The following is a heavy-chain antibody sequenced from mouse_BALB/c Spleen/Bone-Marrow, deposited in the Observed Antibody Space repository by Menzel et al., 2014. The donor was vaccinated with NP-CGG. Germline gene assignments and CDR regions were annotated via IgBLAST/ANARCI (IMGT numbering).Heavy chain of an antibody. D-gene: IGHD2-4*01. CDR3: VRGIYYEYDEGALDY. CDR1: GYTFTSYV. Sequence: VQLQQSGPELIKPGASVKMSCKASGYTFTSYVIHWVKQKPGQGLKWIGYINPYNDGTKYNEKFKGKATLTSDKSSSTAYMDLSSLTPEDSAVDYCVRGIYYEYDEGALDYWGQGTSDTVSS. J-gene: IGHJ4*01. CDR2: INPYNDGT. V-gene: IGHV1-14*01.